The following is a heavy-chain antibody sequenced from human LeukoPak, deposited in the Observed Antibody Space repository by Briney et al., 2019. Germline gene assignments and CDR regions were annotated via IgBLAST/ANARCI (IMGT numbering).Heavy chain of an antibody. J-gene: IGHJ4*02. CDR2: IYPGDSET. CDR1: GYSFPTYW. CDR3: ARTTFSSSWYEIDY. D-gene: IGHD6-13*01. V-gene: IGHV5-51*01. Sequence: GESLKISCKGSGYSFPTYWIGWVRQMPGKGLEWMGIIYPGDSETRYSPSFQGQVTISADKSISTAYLQWSSLKASDTAMYYCARTTFSSSWYEIDYRGQGTLVTVSS.